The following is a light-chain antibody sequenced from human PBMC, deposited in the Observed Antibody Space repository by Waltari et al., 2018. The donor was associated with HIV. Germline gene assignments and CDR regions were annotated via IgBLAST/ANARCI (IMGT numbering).Light chain of an antibody. CDR2: LNSDGSN. J-gene: IGLJ3*02. Sequence: QLVVTQSPSASASLGASVKFPCTLSSRHSSYAIAWPQQQPEKAPRYLMKLNSDGSNIRGDGIPDRFSGSSSGAERYLTISSLQSEDEADYYCQTWGTGIQVFGGGTKLTVL. CDR3: QTWGTGIQV. CDR1: SRHSSYA. V-gene: IGLV4-69*01.